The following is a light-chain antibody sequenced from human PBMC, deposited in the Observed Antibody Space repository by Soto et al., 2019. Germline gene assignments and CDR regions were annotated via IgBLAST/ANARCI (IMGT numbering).Light chain of an antibody. V-gene: IGLV3-21*02. CDR2: DDT. CDR3: QVWDGRSFQGV. J-gene: IGLJ1*01. Sequence: SYELTQPPSVSMAPGQTASIACGGDSIGSKSVNWYQQRPGQAPVVVVYDDTDRPTGIPERFSGSNSGNTATLTITRVEAGDEADYYCQVWDGRSFQGVFGPGTKVTVL. CDR1: SIGSKS.